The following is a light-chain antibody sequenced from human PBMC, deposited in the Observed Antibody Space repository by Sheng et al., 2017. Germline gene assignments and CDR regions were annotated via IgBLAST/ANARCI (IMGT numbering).Light chain of an antibody. CDR1: QSISSY. V-gene: IGKV1-39*01. J-gene: IGKJ1*01. CDR3: QQSYNTPPT. CDR2: AAS. Sequence: DIQMTQSPSSLSASVGDRVTITCRASQSISSYLNWYQQKPGKPPKLLIHAASNLQSGVPSRFSGSGSGTDFTLTISSLQPEDFATYCCQQSYNTPPTFGQGTKVEIQ.